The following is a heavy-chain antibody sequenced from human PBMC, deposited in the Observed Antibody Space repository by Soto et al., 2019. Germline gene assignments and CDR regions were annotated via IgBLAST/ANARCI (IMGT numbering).Heavy chain of an antibody. CDR3: AREVRYSYGYYYGMDV. D-gene: IGHD5-18*01. CDR1: GYTFTGYY. V-gene: IGHV1-2*04. Sequence: GASVKVSCKASGYTFTGYYMHWVRQAPGPGLEWMGWINPNSGGTNYAQKFQGWVTMTRDTSISTAYMELSRLRSDDTAVYYCAREVRYSYGYYYGMDVWGQGTTVTVSS. J-gene: IGHJ6*02. CDR2: INPNSGGT.